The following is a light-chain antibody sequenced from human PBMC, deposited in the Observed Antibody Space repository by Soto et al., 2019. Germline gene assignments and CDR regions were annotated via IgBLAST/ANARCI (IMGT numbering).Light chain of an antibody. CDR2: GTS. V-gene: IGKV3-20*01. Sequence: EIVLTQSPGTLSLSPGESATLSCRASQSVSSNSLAWYRRNPGQPPSLLIYGTSTRATDIPRRFSGSGSGTDFTLIITRLEPEEFAVYFCQQNGDSPPTFGQGTKVEVK. J-gene: IGKJ1*01. CDR1: QSVSSNS. CDR3: QQNGDSPPT.